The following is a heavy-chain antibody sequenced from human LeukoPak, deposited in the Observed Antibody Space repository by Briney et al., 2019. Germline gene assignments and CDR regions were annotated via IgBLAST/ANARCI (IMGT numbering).Heavy chain of an antibody. D-gene: IGHD3-22*01. J-gene: IGHJ4*02. CDR1: GYTFTGYY. V-gene: IGHV1-2*02. CDR2: INPNSGGT. Sequence: ASVKVSCKASGYTFTGYYIHWVRQAPGQGLEWMGWINPNSGGTNSAQKFQGRVTMTRDTSISTAYMDLSSLRSDDTAVYYCAGGDYYDSSVYYYDWGQGTLVTVSS. CDR3: AGGDYYDSSVYYYD.